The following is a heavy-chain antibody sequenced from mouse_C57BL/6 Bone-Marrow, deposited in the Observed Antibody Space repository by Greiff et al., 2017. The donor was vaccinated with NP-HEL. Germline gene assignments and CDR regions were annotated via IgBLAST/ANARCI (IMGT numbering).Heavy chain of an antibody. D-gene: IGHD2-2*01. V-gene: IGHV1-64*01. J-gene: IGHJ3*01. CDR1: GYTFTRYW. CDR2: IHPNSGST. Sequence: QVQLQQPGAELVKPGASVKLSCKASGYTFTRYWMHWVKQRPGQGLEWIGMIHPNSGSTNYNEKFKSKATLTVDKSSSTAYMQLSSLTSEDSAVYYCAPIYYGFSWFAYWGQGTLVTVSA. CDR3: APIYYGFSWFAY.